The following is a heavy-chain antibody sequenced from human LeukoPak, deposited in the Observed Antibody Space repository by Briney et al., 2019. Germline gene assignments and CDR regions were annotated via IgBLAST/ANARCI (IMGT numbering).Heavy chain of an antibody. V-gene: IGHV3-23*01. J-gene: IGHJ4*02. CDR2: ISGSGGST. CDR1: GFTFSSYA. CDR3: ARAGDCTNGICYTADFDY. Sequence: GGSLRLSCAASGFTFSSYAMSWVRQAPGKGLEWVSAISGSGGSTYYADSVKGRFTISRDNSKNTLYVQMNSLRAEDTALYYCARAGDCTNGICYTADFDYWGQGTLVTVSS. D-gene: IGHD2-8*01.